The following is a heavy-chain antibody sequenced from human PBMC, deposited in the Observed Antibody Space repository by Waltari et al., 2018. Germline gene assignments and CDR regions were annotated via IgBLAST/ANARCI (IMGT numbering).Heavy chain of an antibody. J-gene: IGHJ4*02. V-gene: IGHV1-69*02. CDR3: ARSGEMKGTVDY. D-gene: IGHD1-1*01. Sequence: HVQLEQSGAEVKKPGSSVKVSCKASGGTFSTYTVTWVRQAPGQGLEWMGSIIPVLGISKDAQSLQARLTITVDQSTNTGYMEVNNLRPEDTGVYYCARSGEMKGTVDYWGQGTLVTVSS. CDR1: GGTFSTYT. CDR2: IIPVLGIS.